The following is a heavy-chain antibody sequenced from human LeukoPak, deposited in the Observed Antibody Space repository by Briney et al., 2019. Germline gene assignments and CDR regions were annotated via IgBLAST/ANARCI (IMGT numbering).Heavy chain of an antibody. V-gene: IGHV1-18*01. CDR1: GYTFTSYG. D-gene: IGHD5-18*01. CDR2: ISAYNGNT. CDR3: ARGRWGKYSYGAGDAFDI. Sequence: GASVKVSCKASGYTFTSYGISWVRQAPGQGLEWMGWISAYNGNTNYAQKLQGRVTMTTDTSTSTAYMELRSLRAEDTAVYYCARGRWGKYSYGAGDAFDIWGQGTMVTVSS. J-gene: IGHJ3*02.